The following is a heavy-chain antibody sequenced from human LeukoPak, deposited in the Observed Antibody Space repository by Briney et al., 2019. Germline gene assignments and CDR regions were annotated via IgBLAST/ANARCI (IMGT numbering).Heavy chain of an antibody. V-gene: IGHV3-7*01. CDR3: ARDGGRREDY. J-gene: IGHJ4*02. CDR2: IDPDGSHQ. Sequence: GGSLRLSCVASGFTFSSYWATWVRQAPGKGLEWVANIDPDGSHQYYVDSVKGRFTISKDNAQNSLYLQMNSLRAEDTAVYYCARDGGRREDYWGQGALVTVSS. D-gene: IGHD2-15*01. CDR1: GFTFSSYW.